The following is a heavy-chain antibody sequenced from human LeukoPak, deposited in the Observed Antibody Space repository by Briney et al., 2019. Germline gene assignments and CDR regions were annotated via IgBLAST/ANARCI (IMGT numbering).Heavy chain of an antibody. D-gene: IGHD5-12*01. CDR3: ARDAHNGYEFHDWFDP. CDR1: GYTFTDYY. CDR2: INPNSGGT. V-gene: IGHV1-2*02. J-gene: IGHJ5*02. Sequence: ASVKVSCKASGYTFTDYYIHWVRQAPGQELEWMGWINPNSGGTKYAQKFQGRVTMTADTSISTAYMEMSRLTSDDTAVYYCARDAHNGYEFHDWFDPWGQGALVTVSS.